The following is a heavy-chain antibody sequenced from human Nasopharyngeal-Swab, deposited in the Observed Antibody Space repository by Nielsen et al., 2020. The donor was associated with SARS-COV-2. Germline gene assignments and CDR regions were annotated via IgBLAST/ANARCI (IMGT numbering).Heavy chain of an antibody. CDR3: AREDTVGPLLDY. V-gene: IGHV1-46*01. CDR2: INPSGDTA. Sequence: WVRQAPGQGLEWMGIINPSGDTASYAQKFQGRVTMTRDTSTSTVYMELGSLRSEDTAVYYCAREDTVGPLLDYWGQGTLVTVSS. D-gene: IGHD1-26*01. J-gene: IGHJ4*02.